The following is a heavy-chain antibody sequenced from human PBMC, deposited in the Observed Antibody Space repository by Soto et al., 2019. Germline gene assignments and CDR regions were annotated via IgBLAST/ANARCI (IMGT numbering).Heavy chain of an antibody. D-gene: IGHD6-13*01. V-gene: IGHV1-69*01. Sequence: QAQVVQSGAEVRKPGSSVKLSCKASEGTFNSYAIAWVRQAPGQGLEWMGGIIPYYNTLNYAQKFQDRVTITADDSTNTVYMELSSLRSDDTAVYFCVSGASRWYPYFFDSRAQGTLVTVSS. CDR2: IIPYYNTL. CDR3: VSGASRWYPYFFDS. CDR1: EGTFNSYA. J-gene: IGHJ4*02.